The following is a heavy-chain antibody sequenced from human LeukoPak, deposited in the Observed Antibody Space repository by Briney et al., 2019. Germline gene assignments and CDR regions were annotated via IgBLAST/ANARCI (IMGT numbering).Heavy chain of an antibody. CDR3: ARRLLWFGEHLPFDY. CDR1: GGSFSGYY. J-gene: IGHJ4*02. D-gene: IGHD3-10*01. CDR2: IHNSGST. Sequence: SETLSLTCAVYGGSFSGYYWGWIRQPPGKGLEWIGSIHNSGSTYYNPSLKSRVTISGDTSKNQFSLKLSSVTAADTAVYYCARRLLWFGEHLPFDYWGQGTLVTVSS. V-gene: IGHV4-34*01.